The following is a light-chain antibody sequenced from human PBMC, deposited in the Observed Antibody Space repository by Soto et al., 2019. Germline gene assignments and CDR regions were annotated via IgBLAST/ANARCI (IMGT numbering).Light chain of an antibody. V-gene: IGKV1-5*03. J-gene: IGKJ1*01. Sequence: DIQMTQSPSSLSASVGDRVTITCQASQDISNYLNWYQQKPGKAPKLLIYQASSLETGVPSRFSGSGSGTEFTLTISSLQPDDFATYYCQQYNSYWTFGQGTKVDI. CDR3: QQYNSYWT. CDR1: QDISNY. CDR2: QAS.